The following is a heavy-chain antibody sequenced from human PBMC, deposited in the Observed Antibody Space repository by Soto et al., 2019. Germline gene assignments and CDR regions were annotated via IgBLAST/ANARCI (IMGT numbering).Heavy chain of an antibody. CDR2: ISSSSSYI. CDR1: GFTFSSYS. V-gene: IGHV3-21*01. D-gene: IGHD6-19*01. Sequence: EVQLVESGGGLVKPGGSLRLSCAASGFTFSSYSMNWVRQAPGKGLEWVSSISSSSSYIYYADSVKGRFTISRDNAKNSLYLQMNSLRAEDTAVYYCARSYSSGWLEGHDAFDIWGQGTMVTVSS. J-gene: IGHJ3*02. CDR3: ARSYSSGWLEGHDAFDI.